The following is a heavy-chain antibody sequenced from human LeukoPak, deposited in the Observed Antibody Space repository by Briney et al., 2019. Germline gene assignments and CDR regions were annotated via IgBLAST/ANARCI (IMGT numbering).Heavy chain of an antibody. CDR3: ARVSGWPRNYAFDI. J-gene: IGHJ3*02. CDR2: IYYSGST. CDR1: GGSISSSSYY. D-gene: IGHD6-19*01. Sequence: PSETLSLTCTVSGGSISSSSYYWGWIRQPPGKGLEWIGSIYYSGSTYYNPSLKGRVTISVDTSKNQFSLKLSSVTAADTAVYYCARVSGWPRNYAFDIWGQGTMVTVSS. V-gene: IGHV4-39*07.